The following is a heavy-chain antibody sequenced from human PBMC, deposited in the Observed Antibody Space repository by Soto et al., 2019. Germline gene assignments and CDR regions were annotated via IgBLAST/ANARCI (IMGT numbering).Heavy chain of an antibody. CDR2: IDWDDDK. V-gene: IGHV2-70*11. CDR3: ARIHPAASPYYHCYMDF. D-gene: IGHD6-25*01. Sequence: GSGPTLVNPTQTLTLTCTFSGFSLSTSGMCVSWIRQPPGKALEWLARIDWDDDKYYSTSLKTRLTISKDTSKNQVVLTMTNMDPVDTATYYCARIHPAASPYYHCYMDFRGKGTSVTVSS. CDR1: GFSLSTSGMC. J-gene: IGHJ6*03.